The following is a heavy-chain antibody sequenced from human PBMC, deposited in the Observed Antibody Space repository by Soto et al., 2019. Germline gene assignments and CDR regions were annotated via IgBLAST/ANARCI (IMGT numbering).Heavy chain of an antibody. D-gene: IGHD6-19*01. J-gene: IGHJ4*02. CDR3: AKKYSGGWYVLYYLDG. CDR2: ISGSGGST. V-gene: IGHV3-23*01. Sequence: PGGSLRLSCAASGFTFSSYAMSWVRQAPGKGLEWVSAISGSGGSTYYADSVKGRFTISRDNSKNTLYLQMNSLRAEDTAVYYCAKKYSGGWYVLYYLDGWGQGTLVTVSS. CDR1: GFTFSSYA.